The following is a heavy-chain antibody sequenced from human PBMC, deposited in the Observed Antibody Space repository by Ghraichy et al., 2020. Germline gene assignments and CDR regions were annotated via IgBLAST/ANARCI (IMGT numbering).Heavy chain of an antibody. CDR1: GFTFSDYG. CDR2: VSSAGTTT. V-gene: IGHV3-30*18. J-gene: IGHJ3*02. Sequence: GESLNISCAASGFTFSDYGMHWVRQAPGKGLEWVTVVSSAGTTTYYADSVKGRFTISRDNSKNILYLQMNSLRAEDTALYYCAKEGRGASAYLAFDIWGQGTMVTVSS. CDR3: AKEGRGASAYLAFDI. D-gene: IGHD3-22*01.